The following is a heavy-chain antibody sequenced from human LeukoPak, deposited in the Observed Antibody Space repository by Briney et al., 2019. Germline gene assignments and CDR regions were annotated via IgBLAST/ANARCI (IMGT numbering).Heavy chain of an antibody. V-gene: IGHV3-23*01. CDR3: AREIARGAYGGGNYFDY. D-gene: IGHD5-12*01. CDR2: ISGSGGST. Sequence: PGGSLRLSCAASGFTVSSNYMSWVRQAPGKGLEWVSAISGSGGSTSYADSVKGRFTISRDNSKNTLYLQMNSLRAEDTAIYYCAREIARGAYGGGNYFDYWGQGTLVSVSS. J-gene: IGHJ4*02. CDR1: GFTVSSNY.